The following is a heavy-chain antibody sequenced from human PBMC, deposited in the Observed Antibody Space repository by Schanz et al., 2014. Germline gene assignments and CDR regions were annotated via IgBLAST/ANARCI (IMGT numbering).Heavy chain of an antibody. D-gene: IGHD6-13*01. Sequence: EVQLLESGGALVQPGGSLRLSCSASGFTFSTYAMSWVRQAPGKGLEWVSAINGNGGITYYADPVKGRFTISRDNSKNTVYLQMNSLRTDDTAMYYCAKEKEEVAADGSFFDYWGQGTLVTVSS. CDR2: INGNGGIT. CDR3: AKEKEEVAADGSFFDY. CDR1: GFTFSTYA. J-gene: IGHJ4*02. V-gene: IGHV3-23*01.